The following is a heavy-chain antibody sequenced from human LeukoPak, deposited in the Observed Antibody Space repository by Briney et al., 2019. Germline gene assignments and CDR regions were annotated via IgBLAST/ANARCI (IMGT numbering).Heavy chain of an antibody. J-gene: IGHJ4*02. CDR3: AKDYVWGSYRWESYFDY. D-gene: IGHD3-16*02. CDR2: ISSSGSTI. V-gene: IGHV3-11*04. CDR1: GFTFSDYY. Sequence: KSGGSLRLXCAASGFTFSDYYMSWIRLAPGKGLESVSYISSSGSTIYYADSVKGRFTISRDNAKNSLYLQMNSLRAEDTAVNYCAKDYVWGSYRWESYFDYWGQGTLVTVSS.